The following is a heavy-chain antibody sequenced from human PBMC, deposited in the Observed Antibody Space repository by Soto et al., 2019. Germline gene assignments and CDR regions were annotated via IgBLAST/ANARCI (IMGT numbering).Heavy chain of an antibody. V-gene: IGHV4-59*08. CDR1: GGSISSYY. Sequence: QVQLQESGPGLVKPSETLSLTCTVSGGSISSYYWSWIRQPPGKGLEWIGYIHYSGSTNYNPSLKSRVPIXEDXSXIQFSLKLSSVTAADTAVYYCARHKTTSYYYYGLDVWGQGTTVTV. D-gene: IGHD1-1*01. J-gene: IGHJ6*02. CDR2: IHYSGST. CDR3: ARHKTTSYYYYGLDV.